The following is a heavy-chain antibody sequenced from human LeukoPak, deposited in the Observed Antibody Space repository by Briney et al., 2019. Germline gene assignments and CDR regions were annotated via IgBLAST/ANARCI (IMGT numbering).Heavy chain of an antibody. CDR1: GGSISSGGYY. D-gene: IGHD4-17*01. CDR3: ARARGYGFIFDY. J-gene: IGHJ4*02. V-gene: IGHV4-30-2*01. CDR2: IYHSGST. Sequence: SETLSLTCTVSGGSISSGGYYWSWIRQHPGKGLEWIGYIYHSGSTYYNPSLKSRVTISVDRSKNQFSLKLSSVTAADTAVYYCARARGYGFIFDYWGQGTLVTVSS.